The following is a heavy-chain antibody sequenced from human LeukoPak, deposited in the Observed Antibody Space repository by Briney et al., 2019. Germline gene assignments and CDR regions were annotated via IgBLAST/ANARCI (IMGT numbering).Heavy chain of an antibody. CDR2: ISPHNGIT. D-gene: IGHD3-22*01. V-gene: IGHV1-18*01. CDR3: ARDSYYDSSGYYYWYYYYYGMDV. J-gene: IGHJ6*02. CDR1: GYTFTSFG. Sequence: ASVKVSCKASGYTFTSFGISWVRQAPGQGLEWMGWISPHNGITNYAQKFQGRVTMTTDTSTSTAYMELRSLRSDDTAVYYCARDSYYDSSGYYYWYYYYYGMDVWGQGTTVTVSS.